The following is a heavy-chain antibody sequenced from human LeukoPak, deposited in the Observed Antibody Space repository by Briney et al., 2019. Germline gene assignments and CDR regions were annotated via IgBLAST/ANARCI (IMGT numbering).Heavy chain of an antibody. CDR3: ATDRLEIYALHI. D-gene: IGHD1-1*01. J-gene: IGHJ3*02. V-gene: IGHV1-24*01. CDR1: GYSLSDLS. Sequence: ASMRVSCRVSGYSLSDLSIHWVRHVAAKGLEWMGGFEPEEGAHGETIFAQKFEDRLTLTEDTSADTAYMELVRLTSEDTAVYYCATDRLEIYALHIWGQGTAVTVSS. CDR2: FEPEEGAHGET.